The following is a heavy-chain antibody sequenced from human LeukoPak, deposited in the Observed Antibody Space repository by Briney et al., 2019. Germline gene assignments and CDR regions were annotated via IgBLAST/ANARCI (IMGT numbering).Heavy chain of an antibody. J-gene: IGHJ3*01. CDR3: ANMVPARILYWRGAFDV. D-gene: IGHD2-8*02. CDR1: VFNFSTNG. Sequence: GGSLRLSCVASVFNFSTNGIHWVRQAPGKGLEWVAFIRYDGLNKYYTASVKGRFTISRDTSKNTVYLEMNSLTIADTAVYYCANMVPARILYWRGAFDVWGQGTMVTVSS. CDR2: IRYDGLNK. V-gene: IGHV3-30*02.